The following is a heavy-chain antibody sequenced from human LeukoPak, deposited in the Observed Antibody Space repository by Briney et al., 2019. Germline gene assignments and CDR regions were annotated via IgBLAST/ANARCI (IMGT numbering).Heavy chain of an antibody. CDR2: ISYDGSNK. CDR3: ARDGSPTIYYDSSAVRSAFDI. V-gene: IGHV3-30-3*01. CDR1: GFTFSSYA. Sequence: GGSLRLSCAASGFTFSSYAMHWVRQAPGKGLEWVAVISYDGSNKYYADSVKGRFTISRDNSKNTLYLQMNSLRAEDTAVYYCARDGSPTIYYDSSAVRSAFDIWGQGTMVTVSS. J-gene: IGHJ3*02. D-gene: IGHD3-22*01.